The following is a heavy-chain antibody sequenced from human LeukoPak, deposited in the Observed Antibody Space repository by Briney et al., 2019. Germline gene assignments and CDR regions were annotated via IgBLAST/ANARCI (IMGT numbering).Heavy chain of an antibody. D-gene: IGHD3-10*01. V-gene: IGHV3-30*02. J-gene: IGHJ4*02. CDR2: IRYDGSNK. CDR1: GFTFSSYG. Sequence: GGSLRLSCAASGFTFSSYGMHWVRQAPGRGLEWVAFIRYDGSNKYYADSVKGRFTIPRDNSKNTLYLQMNSLRAEDTAVYYCAKDGEFGELLFTVSYWGQGTLVTVSS. CDR3: AKDGEFGELLFTVSY.